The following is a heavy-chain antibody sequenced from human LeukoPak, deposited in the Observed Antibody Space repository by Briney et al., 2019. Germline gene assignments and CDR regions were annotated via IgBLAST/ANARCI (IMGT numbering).Heavy chain of an antibody. J-gene: IGHJ5*02. CDR2: IYYSGST. CDR1: GGSISSYY. Sequence: SETLSLTCTVSGGSISSYYWSWIRQPPGKGLEWIGYIYYSGSTNYNPSLKSRVTISVDTSKNQFSLKLSSVTAADTAVYYCARGTVTHYASLHWIDPWGQGTLVTVSS. CDR3: ARGTVTHYASLHWIDP. V-gene: IGHV4-59*12. D-gene: IGHD4-17*01.